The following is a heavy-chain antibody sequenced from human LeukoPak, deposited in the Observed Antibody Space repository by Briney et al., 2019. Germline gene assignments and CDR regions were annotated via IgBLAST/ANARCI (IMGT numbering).Heavy chain of an antibody. V-gene: IGHV3-33*01. J-gene: IGHJ5*02. CDR3: ARGVAENGNPNYFDP. Sequence: GGSLRLSCAASGFIFSRYAMHWVRQAPGTGLEWVAVVWSDGTREYYIDSVKGRFTISRDNSKNTLYLQMNSLSAEDTAVYSCARGVAENGNPNYFDPWGRGTLVTVSS. D-gene: IGHD6-13*01. CDR1: GFIFSRYA. CDR2: VWSDGTRE.